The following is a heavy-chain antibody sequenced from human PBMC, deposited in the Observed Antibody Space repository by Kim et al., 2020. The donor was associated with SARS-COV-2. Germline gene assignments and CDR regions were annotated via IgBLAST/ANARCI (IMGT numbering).Heavy chain of an antibody. CDR2: IYYSGST. CDR1: GGSISSYY. J-gene: IGHJ4*02. Sequence: SETLSLTCTVSGGSISSYYWSWIRQPPGKGLEWIGYIYYSGSTNYNPSLKSRVTISVDTSKNQFSLKLSSVTAADTAVYYCARVNRGYSGYAIDYWGQGTLVTVSS. D-gene: IGHD5-12*01. V-gene: IGHV4-59*01. CDR3: ARVNRGYSGYAIDY.